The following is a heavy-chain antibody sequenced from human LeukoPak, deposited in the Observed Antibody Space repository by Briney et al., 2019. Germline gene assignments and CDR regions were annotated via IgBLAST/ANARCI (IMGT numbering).Heavy chain of an antibody. CDR3: ARIVGGSCYYYYYMDV. V-gene: IGHV1-18*04. CDR1: GYTFTGYY. D-gene: IGHD3-22*01. Sequence: ASVKVSCKASGYTFTGYYMHWVRQAPGQGLEWMGWMNPNSGNTNYAQKLQGRVTMTTDTSTSTAYMELRSLRSDDTAVYYCARIVGGSCYYYYYMDVWGKGTTVTVSS. CDR2: MNPNSGNT. J-gene: IGHJ6*03.